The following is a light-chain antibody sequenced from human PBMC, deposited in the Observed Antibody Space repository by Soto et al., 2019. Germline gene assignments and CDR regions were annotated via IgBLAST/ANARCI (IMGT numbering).Light chain of an antibody. V-gene: IGKV1-27*01. CDR2: ATS. J-gene: IGKJ4*01. CDR3: PTYNSAPLT. CDR1: QGIAPY. Sequence: DVQMTQSPSSLSAFVGDRVTITCRASQGIAPYLAWFQQKPGKVPKLLIYATSTLQSGVPSRFRGSGSGADFALSISSLQPEDVGTYYCPTYNSAPLTFGGGTKVEIK.